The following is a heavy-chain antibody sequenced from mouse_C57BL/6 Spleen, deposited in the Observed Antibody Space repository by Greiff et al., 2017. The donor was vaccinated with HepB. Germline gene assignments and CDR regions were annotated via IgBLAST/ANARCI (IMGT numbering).Heavy chain of an antibody. CDR1: GYSITSGYY. CDR2: ISYDGSN. D-gene: IGHD4-1*01. CDR3: ARDLGPYYFDY. V-gene: IGHV3-6*01. Sequence: EVKLLESGPGLVKPSQSLSLTCSVTGYSITSGYYWNWIRQFPGNKLEWMGYISYDGSNNYNPSLKNRISITRDTSKNQFFLKLNSVTTEDTATYYCARDLGPYYFDYWGQGTTLTVSS. J-gene: IGHJ2*01.